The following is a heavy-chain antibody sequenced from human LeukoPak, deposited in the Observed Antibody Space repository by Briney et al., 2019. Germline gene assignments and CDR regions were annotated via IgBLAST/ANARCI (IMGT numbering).Heavy chain of an antibody. V-gene: IGHV4-39*07. CDR2: IYYSGST. CDR3: ARSIAAAGTIGNFDY. CDR1: GGSISSSSYY. Sequence: PSETLSLTCTVSGGSISSSSYYWGWIRQPPGKGLEWIGSIYYSGSTYYNPSLKSRVTISVDTSKNQFSLKLSSVTAADTAVYYCARSIAAAGTIGNFDYWGQGTLVTVSS. D-gene: IGHD6-13*01. J-gene: IGHJ4*02.